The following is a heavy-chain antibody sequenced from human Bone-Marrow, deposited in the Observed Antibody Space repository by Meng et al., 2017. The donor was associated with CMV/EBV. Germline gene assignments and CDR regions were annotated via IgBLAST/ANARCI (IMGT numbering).Heavy chain of an antibody. Sequence: GYPVTAYSMHWVRQAPRHGLEWMGWIHPDSGDTHYAREFQGRVTMTRDTSINSAYMELSRLKSDDTALYYCVTPGIVGCNAFGPPDYWGQGTLVTVSS. CDR2: IHPDSGDT. D-gene: IGHD1-26*01. CDR3: VTPGIVGCNAFGPPDY. V-gene: IGHV1-2*02. J-gene: IGHJ4*02. CDR1: GYPVTAYS.